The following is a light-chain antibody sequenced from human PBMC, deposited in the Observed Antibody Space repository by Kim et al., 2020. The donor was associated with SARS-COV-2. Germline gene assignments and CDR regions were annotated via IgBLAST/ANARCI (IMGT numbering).Light chain of an antibody. V-gene: IGKV3-15*01. CDR2: DAT. Sequence: PGERATLSGRASQTINNRLVWYQHKPGQAPRLLIYDATTRATGVPARFVGSGSETDFTLTISSLQSEDFAVYYCQQSNDWPPLTFGQGTKVDIK. CDR1: QTINNR. CDR3: QQSNDWPPLT. J-gene: IGKJ1*01.